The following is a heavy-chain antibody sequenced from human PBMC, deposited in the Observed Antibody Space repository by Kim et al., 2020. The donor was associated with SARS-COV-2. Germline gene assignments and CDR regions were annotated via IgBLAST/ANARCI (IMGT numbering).Heavy chain of an antibody. CDR2: ISGSGGST. D-gene: IGHD3-22*01. V-gene: IGHV3-23*01. Sequence: GGSLRLSCAASGFTFSSYAMSWVRQAPGKGLEWVSAISGSGGSTYYADSVKGRFTISRDNSKNTLYLQMNSLRAEDTAVYYCAKEALLWFGGVITMIVVVSGYSDYWGQGTLVTVSS. J-gene: IGHJ4*02. CDR1: GFTFSSYA. CDR3: AKEALLWFGGVITMIVVVSGYSDY.